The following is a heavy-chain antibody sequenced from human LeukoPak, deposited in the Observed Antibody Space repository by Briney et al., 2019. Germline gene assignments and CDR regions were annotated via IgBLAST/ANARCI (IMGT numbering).Heavy chain of an antibody. CDR3: AKDRLSGSYCDGAFDI. D-gene: IGHD1-26*01. V-gene: IGHV3-23*01. CDR1: GFTFSSYW. CDR2: ISGNSGTT. J-gene: IGHJ3*02. Sequence: GGSLRLSCAASGFTFSSYWMHWVRQAPGKGLEWVSGISGNSGTTYYADSVKGRFTISRDNSKNTLYLQMNSLRAEDTAVYYCAKDRLSGSYCDGAFDIWGQGTMVTVSS.